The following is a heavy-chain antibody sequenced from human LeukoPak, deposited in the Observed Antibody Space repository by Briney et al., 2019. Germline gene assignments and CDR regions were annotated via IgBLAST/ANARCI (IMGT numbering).Heavy chain of an antibody. V-gene: IGHV3-7*01. CDR3: ASNSEFVFEY. J-gene: IGHJ4*02. Sequence: LTGGSLRLSCAASGFTFSTYWMTWVRLAPGKGLQWVANIKEDGSDIHYVDSVKGRFTISRDNAENLLYLRMNSLRAEDTALYYCASNSEFVFEYWGQGTQVTVSS. CDR1: GFTFSTYW. D-gene: IGHD3-10*01. CDR2: IKEDGSDI.